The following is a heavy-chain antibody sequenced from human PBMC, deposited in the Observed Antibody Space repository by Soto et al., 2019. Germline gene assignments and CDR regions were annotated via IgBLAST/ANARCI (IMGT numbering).Heavy chain of an antibody. V-gene: IGHV1-18*01. CDR3: ASLSPPYILTGYRPLGT. D-gene: IGHD3-9*01. CDR2: ISAYNGNT. J-gene: IGHJ5*02. Sequence: GASVKVSCKASGYTFTSYGISWVRQAPGQGLEWMGWISAYNGNTNYAQKLQGRVTMTTDTSTSTAYMELRSLRSEDTAVYYCASLSPPYILTGYRPLGTWGQGTLVTVSS. CDR1: GYTFTSYG.